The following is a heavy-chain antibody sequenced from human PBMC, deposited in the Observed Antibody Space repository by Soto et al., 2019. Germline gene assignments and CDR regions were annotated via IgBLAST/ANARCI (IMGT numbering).Heavy chain of an antibody. Sequence: QAQLEQSWGEVKKPGSSVKVSCKASRVAFSKFIVTWVRQAPGVGLEWVGGIIPVFGTANYAQKLQGRVTITSDESTSTYYMEVNNRISEDTAVYYCAKVRYSSPMGYYYGMDVWGQGTTVTVSS. CDR2: IIPVFGTA. D-gene: IGHD2-2*01. CDR3: AKVRYSSPMGYYYGMDV. CDR1: RVAFSKFI. V-gene: IGHV1-69*01. J-gene: IGHJ6*02.